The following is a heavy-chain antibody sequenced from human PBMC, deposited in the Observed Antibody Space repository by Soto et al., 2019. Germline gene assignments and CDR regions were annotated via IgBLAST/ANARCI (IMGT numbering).Heavy chain of an antibody. V-gene: IGHV4-34*01. D-gene: IGHD3-9*01. Sequence: QVQLQQWGAGPLRPLETLSLTCGVSGGSFSGYYWAWIRQSPGKGLEWIGEINDRGSINYNPSLKSRVSIKVHTSKNHYSLNLRSVPAADPAVDYGARERNDVLPGRLRVWCFDIWGSGTLVSVSS. J-gene: IGHJ2*01. CDR2: INDRGSI. CDR1: GGSFSGYY. CDR3: ARERNDVLPGRLRVWCFDI.